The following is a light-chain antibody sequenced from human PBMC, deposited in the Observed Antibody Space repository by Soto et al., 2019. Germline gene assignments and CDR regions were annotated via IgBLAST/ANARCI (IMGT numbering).Light chain of an antibody. V-gene: IGKV3-20*01. Sequence: EIVLTQSPGTLSLFPGERATLSCRASQSVTSSFLSWYQQKPGQAPRLLIYGASGRATGIPDRFSGSGSGTDFTLTISSLEPEDFAVYYCQQYGSAPRTFGQGTKVDIK. CDR1: QSVTSSF. CDR2: GAS. CDR3: QQYGSAPRT. J-gene: IGKJ1*01.